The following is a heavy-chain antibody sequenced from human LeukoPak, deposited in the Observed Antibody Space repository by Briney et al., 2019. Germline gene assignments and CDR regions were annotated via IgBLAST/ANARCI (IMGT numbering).Heavy chain of an antibody. CDR3: AKDRTVWEY. D-gene: IGHD1-26*01. Sequence: PGGSLRLSCAASGFTFSSDAMSWVRQAPGKGLEWVSAISGSGGKTYYADSVKGRFTISRDNSKNTQYLQMNSLRAEDTAVYYCAKDRTVWEYWGQGTLVTVSS. J-gene: IGHJ4*02. CDR2: ISGSGGKT. V-gene: IGHV3-23*01. CDR1: GFTFSSDA.